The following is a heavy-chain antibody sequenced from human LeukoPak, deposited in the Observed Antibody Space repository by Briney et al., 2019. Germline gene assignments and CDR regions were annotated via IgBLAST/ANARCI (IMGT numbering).Heavy chain of an antibody. V-gene: IGHV3-74*01. J-gene: IGHJ4*02. CDR1: GFTFSNYW. CDR2: IKVDGSST. CDR3: ARVGDIYCSRISCSLDY. Sequence: PGGSLRLSCAASGFTFSNYWMHWVRQAPGKGLVWVSRIKVDGSSTSYADSVRGRFTISRDNAKNTLYLQMNSLRAEDTAVYYCARVGDIYCSRISCSLDYWGQGALVTVSS. D-gene: IGHD2-2*01.